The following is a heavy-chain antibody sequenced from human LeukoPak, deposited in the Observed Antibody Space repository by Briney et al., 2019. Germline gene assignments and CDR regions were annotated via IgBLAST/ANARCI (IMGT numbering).Heavy chain of an antibody. Sequence: GGSLRLSCTASGFTFGDYAMSWGRQAPGKGLEWVGFIRSKAYGGTTEYAASVKGRFTISRDDSKSIAYLQMNSLKTEDTAVYYCTSSYSSSWENWFDPWGQGTLVTVSS. CDR2: IRSKAYGGTT. CDR3: TSSYSSSWENWFDP. V-gene: IGHV3-49*04. D-gene: IGHD6-13*01. J-gene: IGHJ5*02. CDR1: GFTFGDYA.